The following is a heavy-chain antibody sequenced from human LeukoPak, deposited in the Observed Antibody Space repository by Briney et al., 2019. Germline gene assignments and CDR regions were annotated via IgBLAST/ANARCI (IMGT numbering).Heavy chain of an antibody. CDR1: GGSFSGYY. D-gene: IGHD5-18*01. J-gene: IGHJ4*02. CDR2: INHSGST. Sequence: SETLSLTCAVYGGSFSGYYWSWIRQPPGKGLEWIGEINHSGSTNYNPSLKSRVTISVGTSKNQLSLNLTSVTAADTAVFYCARDRKGWIQIDSWGQGTLVTVSS. V-gene: IGHV4-34*01. CDR3: ARDRKGWIQIDS.